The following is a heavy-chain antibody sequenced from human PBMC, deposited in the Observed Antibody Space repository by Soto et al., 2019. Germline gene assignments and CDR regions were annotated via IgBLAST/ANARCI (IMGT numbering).Heavy chain of an antibody. CDR1: GFSLTTDRVG. CDR3: AHAYGGRSLY. V-gene: IGHV2-5*02. J-gene: IGHJ4*02. D-gene: IGHD1-26*01. Sequence: QITLKESGPTLVKPTQTLTLTCTFSGFSLTTDRVGVGWIRQPPGEALVWLAAIYWDDSKTYRPSLESRLTITKDTSKTQVALTMTNMVPLDTATYYCAHAYGGRSLYWGQGTLVTVSS. CDR2: IYWDDSK.